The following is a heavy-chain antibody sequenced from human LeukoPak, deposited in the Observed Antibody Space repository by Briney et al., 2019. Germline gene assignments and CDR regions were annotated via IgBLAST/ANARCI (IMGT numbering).Heavy chain of an antibody. CDR3: ARDTNWGFDY. D-gene: IGHD7-27*01. CDR2: INPNSGGT. J-gene: IGHJ4*02. Sequence: ASVKVSCKASGYTFTSYGISWVRPAPGQGLEWMGWINPNSGGTNYAQKFQGRVTMTRDTSISTAYMELSRLRSDDTAVYYCARDTNWGFDYWGQGTLVTVSS. V-gene: IGHV1-2*02. CDR1: GYTFTSYG.